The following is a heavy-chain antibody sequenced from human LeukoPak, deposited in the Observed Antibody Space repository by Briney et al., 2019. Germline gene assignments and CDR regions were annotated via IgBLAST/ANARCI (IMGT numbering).Heavy chain of an antibody. V-gene: IGHV3-21*01. Sequence: GGSLRLSCAASGFTFSSYSMNWVRQAPGKGLEWGSSISSSSSYIYYADSVKGRFTISRDNAKNSLYLQMNSLRAEDTAVYYCARDVSGYRSGYVTGAFDIWGQGTMVTVSS. CDR1: GFTFSSYS. D-gene: IGHD5-18*01. CDR2: ISSSSSYI. J-gene: IGHJ3*02. CDR3: ARDVSGYRSGYVTGAFDI.